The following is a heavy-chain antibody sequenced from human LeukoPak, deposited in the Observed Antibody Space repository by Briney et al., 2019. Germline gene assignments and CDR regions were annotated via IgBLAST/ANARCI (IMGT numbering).Heavy chain of an antibody. V-gene: IGHV3-74*01. D-gene: IGHD3-16*01. J-gene: IGHJ4*02. CDR3: SRGHYGPDY. CDR1: GFPYGSTS. CDR2: IQRDGTSP. Sequence: QPGGSLRLSCTASGFPYGSTSMHWVRQAPGKGLEWVSGIQRDGTSPTYAGSVKGRFIISRDNAKGSVYLQMNILRAEDTAVYYCSRGHYGPDYWGQGTLVTV.